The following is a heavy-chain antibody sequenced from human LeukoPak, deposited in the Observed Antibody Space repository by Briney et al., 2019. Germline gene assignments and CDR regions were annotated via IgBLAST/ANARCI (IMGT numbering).Heavy chain of an antibody. Sequence: PSQTLSLTCAVSGGSIGSGGYYWSWIRQPPGKGLEWIGYIYHSGSTYYNPSLKSRVTISVDRSKNQFSLKLSSVTAADTAVYYCARNMGEELLVDWGQGTLVTVSS. V-gene: IGHV4-30-2*01. CDR1: GGSIGSGGYY. D-gene: IGHD1-26*01. CDR3: ARNMGEELLVD. CDR2: IYHSGST. J-gene: IGHJ4*02.